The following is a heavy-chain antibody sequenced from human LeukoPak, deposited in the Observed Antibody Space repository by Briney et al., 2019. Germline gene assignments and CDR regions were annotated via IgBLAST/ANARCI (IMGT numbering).Heavy chain of an antibody. V-gene: IGHV4-34*01. CDR1: GGSFSGYY. J-gene: IGHJ4*02. CDR2: INHSGST. D-gene: IGHD3-22*01. CDR3: ARGHPMGYDSSGPEDY. Sequence: PSETLSVTCAVYGGSFSGYYWSWIRQPPGKGLEWIGEINHSGSTNYNPSLKSRVTISVDTSKNQFSLKLSSVTAADTAVYYCARGHPMGYDSSGPEDYWGQGTLVTVSS.